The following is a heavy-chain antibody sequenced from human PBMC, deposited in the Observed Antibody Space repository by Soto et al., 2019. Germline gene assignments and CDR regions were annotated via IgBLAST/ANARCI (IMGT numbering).Heavy chain of an antibody. CDR2: INEDGSER. J-gene: IGHJ6*03. CDR1: GFTFSTYW. D-gene: IGHD2-15*01. V-gene: IGHV3-7*05. CDR3: ARAYRRYCSGGSCYSYYYYDMDV. Sequence: EVQLVESGGGLVQPGGSLRLSCAASGFTFSTYWMSWVRQTPGKGLEWVANINEDGSERYYVDSVKGRFTISRDNAKNSLYLQMNRLRGEDPAVYYCARAYRRYCSGGSCYSYYYYDMDVWGKGTTVTVSS.